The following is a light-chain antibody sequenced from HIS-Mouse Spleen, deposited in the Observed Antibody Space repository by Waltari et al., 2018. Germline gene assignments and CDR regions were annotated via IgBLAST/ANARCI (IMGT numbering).Light chain of an antibody. CDR3: YSTDSSGNHRV. J-gene: IGLJ2*01. CDR2: EDS. Sequence: SYELTQPPSVSVSPGQTARITCSGDALQQKYAYWYPQKSGPAPVLVIYEDSKRPSGTPERFSGSSSGTMATLTISGAQVEDEADYYCYSTDSSGNHRVFGGGTKLTVL. CDR1: ALQQKY. V-gene: IGLV3-10*01.